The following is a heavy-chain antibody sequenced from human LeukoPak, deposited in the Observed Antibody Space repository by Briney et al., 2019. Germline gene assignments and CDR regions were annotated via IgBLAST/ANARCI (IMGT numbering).Heavy chain of an antibody. CDR1: GFTFSSYA. CDR2: ISYDGSNK. J-gene: IGHJ4*02. V-gene: IGHV3-30-3*01. Sequence: GRSLRLSCAASGFTFSSYAMHWVRQAPGKGLEWVAVISYDGSNKYYADSVKGRFTISRDNSKNTLYLQMNSLRAEDTAVYYCARDPRDGYYFDYWGQGTLVTVSS. D-gene: IGHD2-21*01. CDR3: ARDPRDGYYFDY.